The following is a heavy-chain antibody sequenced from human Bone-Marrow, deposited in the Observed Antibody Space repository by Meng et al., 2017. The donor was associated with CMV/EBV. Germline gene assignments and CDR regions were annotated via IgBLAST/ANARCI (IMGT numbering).Heavy chain of an antibody. D-gene: IGHD6-13*01. CDR1: RFTFSTYA. CDR2: IYSGGST. J-gene: IGHJ6*02. CDR3: AREGIAAAYGMDV. Sequence: GESLKISCAASRFTFSTYAMSWVRQAPGKGLEWVSVIYSGGSTYYADSVKGRFTISRDNSKNTLYLQMNSLRAEDTAVYYCAREGIAAAYGMDVWGQGTTVTVSS. V-gene: IGHV3-53*01.